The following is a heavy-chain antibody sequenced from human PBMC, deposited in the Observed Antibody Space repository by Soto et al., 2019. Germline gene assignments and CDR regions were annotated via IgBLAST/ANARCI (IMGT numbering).Heavy chain of an antibody. D-gene: IGHD6-19*01. CDR3: ARDLEAYSSGWYYFDY. CDR1: GYTFTSYG. J-gene: IGHJ4*02. V-gene: IGHV1-18*01. Sequence: ASVKVSYKASGYTFTSYGISWVRQAPGQGLEWMGWISAYNGNTNYAQKLQGRVTMTTDTSTSTAYMELRSLRSDDTAVYYCARDLEAYSSGWYYFDYWGQGTLVTVSS. CDR2: ISAYNGNT.